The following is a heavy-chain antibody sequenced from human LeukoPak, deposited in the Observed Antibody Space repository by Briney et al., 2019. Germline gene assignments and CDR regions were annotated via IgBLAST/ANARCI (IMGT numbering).Heavy chain of an antibody. D-gene: IGHD3-10*01. Sequence: GASVKVSCKASGYTFTNYAMHWVRQAPGQRPEWMGWINAGNGDTKYSQNFQGRVTITGDASATTAYMELSSLRSEDTAVYFCARGGRLLWFGEFDYWGQGTLVTVSS. CDR1: GYTFTNYA. CDR3: ARGGRLLWFGEFDY. J-gene: IGHJ4*02. CDR2: INAGNGDT. V-gene: IGHV1-3*01.